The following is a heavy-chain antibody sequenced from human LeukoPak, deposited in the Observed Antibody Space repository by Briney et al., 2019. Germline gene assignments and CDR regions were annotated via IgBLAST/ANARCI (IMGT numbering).Heavy chain of an antibody. CDR1: GGSISSYY. D-gene: IGHD3-22*01. V-gene: IGHV4-59*08. J-gene: IGHJ4*02. Sequence: SETLSLTCTVSGGSISSYYWSWIRQPPGKGLEWIGYIYYSGSTNYNPSLKSRVTISVDTSKNQFSLKLSSVTAADTAVYYCARSPPYYYDSSGYYLDYWGQGTLVAVSS. CDR2: IYYSGST. CDR3: ARSPPYYYDSSGYYLDY.